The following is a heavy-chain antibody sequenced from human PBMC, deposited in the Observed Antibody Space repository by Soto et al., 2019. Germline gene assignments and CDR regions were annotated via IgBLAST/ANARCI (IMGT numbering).Heavy chain of an antibody. CDR1: GFTFSSYS. CDR3: ARDSPITGTDTWDWFDP. CDR2: ISSSSSYI. Sequence: GGSLRLSCAASGFTFSSYSMNWVRRAPGKGLEWVSSISSSSSYIYYADSVKGRFTISRDNAKNSLYLQMNSLRAEDTAVYYCARDSPITGTDTWDWFDPWGQGALVTVSS. J-gene: IGHJ5*02. V-gene: IGHV3-21*01. D-gene: IGHD1-20*01.